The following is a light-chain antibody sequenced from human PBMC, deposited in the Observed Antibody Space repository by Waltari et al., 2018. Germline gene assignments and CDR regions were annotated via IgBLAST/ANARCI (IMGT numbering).Light chain of an antibody. CDR1: NIGRKG. Sequence: SYVLTQPPSVSVAPGQTAIFTCAGENIGRKGVHWYQQRPGQAPVLVVYEDRDRPSGIPGRFSGSNSGNTATLTISRVEAGDEADYYCQVWDGRTDLVVFGGGTKLTVL. CDR2: EDR. V-gene: IGLV3-21*02. CDR3: QVWDGRTDLVV. J-gene: IGLJ2*01.